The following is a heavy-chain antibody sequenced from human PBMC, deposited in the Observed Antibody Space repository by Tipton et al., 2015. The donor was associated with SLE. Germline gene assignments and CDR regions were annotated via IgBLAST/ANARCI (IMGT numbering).Heavy chain of an antibody. CDR3: ARDTGIAVAGTGFDY. CDR1: GGSISSSSYY. J-gene: IGHJ4*02. D-gene: IGHD6-19*01. CDR2: IYYSGST. Sequence: TLSLTCTVSGGSISSSSYYWGWIRHPPGKGLVWIGGIYYSGSTYYNPSLKSRVTLSVDASKNHFSLKLSSVTAADTAVYYCARDTGIAVAGTGFDYWGQGTLVTVSS. V-gene: IGHV4-39*07.